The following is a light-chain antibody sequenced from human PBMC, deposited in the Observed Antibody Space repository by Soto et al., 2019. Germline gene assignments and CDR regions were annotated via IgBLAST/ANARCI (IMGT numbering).Light chain of an antibody. CDR3: QQRSNWSRT. CDR2: DAS. Sequence: EIVLTQSPATLSLSPGERATISCRASQSVSSFLALHQQKPGQAPRLLIYDASNRATGIPARFRGSGSGTDFTLTISSLEPEDFAVYYCQQRSNWSRTFGGGTKVDIK. V-gene: IGKV3-11*01. J-gene: IGKJ4*01. CDR1: QSVSSF.